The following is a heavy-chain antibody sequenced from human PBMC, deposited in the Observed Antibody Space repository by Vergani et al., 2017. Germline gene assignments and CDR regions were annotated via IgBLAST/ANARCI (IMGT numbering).Heavy chain of an antibody. CDR1: GFRVTTYY. CDR2: IRNKANDYTT. J-gene: IGHJ3*02. D-gene: IGHD1-1*01. V-gene: IGHV3-72*01. Sequence: EVELLESGGGLAQPGGSLRVSCSASGFRVTTYYMSWVRQAPGKGLEWVGRIRNKANDYTTQYAASVKGRFTISRDDSKSYLYLQMNSLQTEDTALYYCVRVKGSNWNDHLYDIWGQGTLVTVSS. CDR3: VRVKGSNWNDHLYDI.